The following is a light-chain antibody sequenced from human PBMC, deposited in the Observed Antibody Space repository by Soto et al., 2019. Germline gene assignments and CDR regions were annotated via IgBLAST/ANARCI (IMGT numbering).Light chain of an antibody. Sequence: QSALTQPPSVSGSPGQSVTISCTGTSSDVGSYNRVSWYQQPPGTAPKLMIYEVSNRPSKVTDRFAGSKSGNTASLTISRLQAEDEAAYYCNSYTSSHTYVLGTGTKVAVL. CDR3: NSYTSSHTYV. CDR1: SSDVGSYNR. V-gene: IGLV2-18*02. J-gene: IGLJ1*01. CDR2: EVS.